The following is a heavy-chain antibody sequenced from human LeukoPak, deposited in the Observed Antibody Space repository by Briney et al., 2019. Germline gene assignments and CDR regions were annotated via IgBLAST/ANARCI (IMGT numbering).Heavy chain of an antibody. CDR3: AIYRIAVAVEYYFDY. D-gene: IGHD6-19*01. CDR2: ISAYNGNT. J-gene: IGHJ4*02. V-gene: IGHV1-18*01. CDR1: GYTFTSYG. Sequence: ASVKVSCKASGYTFTSYGISWVRQAPGQGLEWMGWISAYNGNTNYAQKLQGRVTMTTDTSTSTAYMGLRSLRSDDTAVYYCAIYRIAVAVEYYFDYWGQGTLVTVSS.